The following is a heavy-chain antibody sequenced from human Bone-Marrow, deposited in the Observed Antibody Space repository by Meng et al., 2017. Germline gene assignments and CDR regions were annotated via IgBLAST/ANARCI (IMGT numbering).Heavy chain of an antibody. CDR1: GGSISSGYY. CDR2: INQSGST. V-gene: IGHV4-34*09. CDR3: ARGGYCSGGSCN. D-gene: IGHD2-15*01. Sequence: QLQLRESDSGLVKPSQTLSLPFAVSGGSISSGYYWSWIRQPPGKGLEWIGEINQSGSTNYNPSLKSRVTISVDTSKNQFSLKLSSVTAADTAVYYCARGGYCSGGSCNWGQGTLVTVSS. J-gene: IGHJ4*02.